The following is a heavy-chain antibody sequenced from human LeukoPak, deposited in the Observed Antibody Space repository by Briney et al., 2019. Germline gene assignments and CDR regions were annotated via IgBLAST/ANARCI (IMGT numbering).Heavy chain of an antibody. Sequence: SETLSLTCTVSGGSISSGCCYWSWIRQHPGKGLEWIGYIYYSGNTYHNPSRKSRVTISVDTSKNQFSLKLRSVTAADTAVYYCARTKAYYDYVWGSYRYGSPFDYWGQGTLVPVSS. CDR3: ARTKAYYDYVWGSYRYGSPFDY. D-gene: IGHD3-16*02. V-gene: IGHV4-31*03. CDR2: IYYSGNT. CDR1: GGSISSGCCY. J-gene: IGHJ4*02.